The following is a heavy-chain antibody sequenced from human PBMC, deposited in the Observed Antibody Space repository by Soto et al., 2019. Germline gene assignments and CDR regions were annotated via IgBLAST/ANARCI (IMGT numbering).Heavy chain of an antibody. CDR1: GFTFTSSA. D-gene: IGHD1-1*01. CDR3: AKDRPRRTSGYFFDY. Sequence: ASVKVSCKASGFTFTSSAVQWVRQARGQRLEWIGWIVVGSGNTNYAQKFQERVTITKNTVSLHMNSLGAEDTALYYCAKDRPRRTSGYFFDYWGQGTPVTVSS. CDR2: IVVGSGNT. V-gene: IGHV1-58*01. J-gene: IGHJ4*02.